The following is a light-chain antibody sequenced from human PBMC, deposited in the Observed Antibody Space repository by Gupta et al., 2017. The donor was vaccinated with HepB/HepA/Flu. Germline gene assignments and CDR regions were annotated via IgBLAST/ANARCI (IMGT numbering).Light chain of an antibody. CDR2: RNT. CDR1: SSNIGSNY. V-gene: IGLV1-47*01. J-gene: IGLJ2*01. CDR3: AAWYDSLSGVV. Sequence: QSVLTQPPSASGTPGQRVTISCSGSSSNIGSNYVYWYQQLPGTAPTLLIYRNTQRPSGVPDRFSGSKSGTSASLAISGLLSEDEADYYCAAWYDSLSGVVFGGGTKLTVL.